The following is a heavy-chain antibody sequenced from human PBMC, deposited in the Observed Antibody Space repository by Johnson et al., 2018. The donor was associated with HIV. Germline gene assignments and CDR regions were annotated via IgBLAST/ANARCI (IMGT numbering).Heavy chain of an antibody. CDR3: ARDRVPDAFDI. J-gene: IGHJ3*02. CDR1: GFTVSSNY. V-gene: IGHV3-66*01. CDR2: ISSGGST. Sequence: VHLVESGGGLVQPGGSLRLSCAASGFTVSSNYMSWVRQAPGKGLELVSVISSGGSTYYADSVKGRFTISRDNSKNTLYLQMNSLRAEDTAVYYCARDRVPDAFDIWGQGTMVTVSS. D-gene: IGHD3-3*01.